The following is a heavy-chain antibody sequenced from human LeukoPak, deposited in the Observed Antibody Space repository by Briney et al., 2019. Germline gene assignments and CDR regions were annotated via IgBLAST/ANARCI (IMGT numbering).Heavy chain of an antibody. CDR1: GGTFSSYA. J-gene: IGHJ4*02. V-gene: IGHV1-69*06. D-gene: IGHD4-17*01. CDR2: IIPIFGTA. Sequence: SVKVSCKASGGTFSSYAISWVRQAPGQGLEWMGGIIPIFGTANYAQKFQGRVTITADKSTSAACMELSGLRSEDTAVYYCARSDDYGDSTSFDYWGRGTLVTVSS. CDR3: ARSDDYGDSTSFDY.